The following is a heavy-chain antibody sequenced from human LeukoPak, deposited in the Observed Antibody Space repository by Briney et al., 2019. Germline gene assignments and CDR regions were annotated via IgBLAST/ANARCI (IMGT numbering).Heavy chain of an antibody. J-gene: IGHJ4*02. Sequence: GGSLRLSCTASGSAFDEHGMSWVRQVPGKGLEWVSGINWSGGSTGYADPLRGRFTISRDNAKNSLYLQMDSMRAEDTALYYCARAPITSPFYFDYWGQGTLVTVSS. D-gene: IGHD2-2*01. CDR1: GSAFDEHG. CDR3: ARAPITSPFYFDY. CDR2: INWSGGST. V-gene: IGHV3-20*04.